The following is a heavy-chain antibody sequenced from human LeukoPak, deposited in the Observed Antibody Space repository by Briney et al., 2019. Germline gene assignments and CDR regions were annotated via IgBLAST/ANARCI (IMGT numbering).Heavy chain of an antibody. J-gene: IGHJ6*03. Sequence: GGSLRLSCAASGFTFSSYSMNWVRQAPGKGLEWVSSISSSSSYIYYADSVKGRFTISRDNAKNSLYLQMNSLGAEDTAVYYCARVYVTTTYYYYYYMDVWGKGTTVTVSS. V-gene: IGHV3-21*01. D-gene: IGHD4-17*01. CDR3: ARVYVTTTYYYYYYMDV. CDR2: ISSSSSYI. CDR1: GFTFSSYS.